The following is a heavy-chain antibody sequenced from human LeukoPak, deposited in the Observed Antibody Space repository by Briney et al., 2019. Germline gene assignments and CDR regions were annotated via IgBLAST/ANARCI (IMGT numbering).Heavy chain of an antibody. Sequence: PGGSLRLSCAASGFTFSSYSMNWVRQAPGKGLEWVSYISSSSSTIYYADSVKGRFTISRDNAKNSLYLQMNSLRAEDTAVYYCATAYRRHYYYYYMDVWGKGTTVTVSS. CDR2: ISSSSSTI. CDR1: GFTFSSYS. D-gene: IGHD5-18*01. CDR3: ATAYRRHYYYYYMDV. J-gene: IGHJ6*03. V-gene: IGHV3-48*01.